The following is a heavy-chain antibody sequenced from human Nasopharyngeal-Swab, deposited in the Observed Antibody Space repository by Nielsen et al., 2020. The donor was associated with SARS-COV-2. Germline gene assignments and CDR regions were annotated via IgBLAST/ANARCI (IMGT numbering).Heavy chain of an antibody. Sequence: SCAASGFTFSSYGMHWVRQAPGKGLEWVSAISGSGGSTYYADSVKGRFTISRDNSKNTLYLQMNSLRAEDTAVYYCAKDGGLTTFPYYYYYGMDVWGQGTTVTVSS. D-gene: IGHD4/OR15-4a*01. CDR1: GFTFSSYG. V-gene: IGHV3-23*01. CDR3: AKDGGLTTFPYYYYYGMDV. J-gene: IGHJ6*02. CDR2: ISGSGGST.